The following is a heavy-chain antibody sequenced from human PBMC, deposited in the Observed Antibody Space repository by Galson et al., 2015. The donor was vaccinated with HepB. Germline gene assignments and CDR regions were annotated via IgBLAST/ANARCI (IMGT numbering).Heavy chain of an antibody. CDR3: AREYDYVWGSSPSGNYYYAMDV. CDR2: IDPDSGGT. Sequence: VKVSCKASGHNFNVYYIHWVRQAPGQGLEWLGRIDPDSGGTDYAQKFQGRVTMTSDTSISTAYMELSRLRSDDTAFYYCAREYDYVWGSSPSGNYYYAMDVWGQGTTVIVSS. D-gene: IGHD3-16*01. J-gene: IGHJ6*02. V-gene: IGHV1-2*06. CDR1: GHNFNVYY.